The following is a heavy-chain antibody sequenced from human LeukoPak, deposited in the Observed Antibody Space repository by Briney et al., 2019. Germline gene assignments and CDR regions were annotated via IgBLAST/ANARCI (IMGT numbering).Heavy chain of an antibody. V-gene: IGHV3-7*01. CDR1: GFTFSSYW. Sequence: GGSLRLSCAASGFTFSSYWMSWVRQAPGKGLEWVANIKQDGSEKYYVDSVKGRFTISRDNAKNSLYLQMNSLGAEDTAVYYCARRLFNYDSSVGMDYWGQGTLVTVSS. D-gene: IGHD3-22*01. CDR2: IKQDGSEK. J-gene: IGHJ4*02. CDR3: ARRLFNYDSSVGMDY.